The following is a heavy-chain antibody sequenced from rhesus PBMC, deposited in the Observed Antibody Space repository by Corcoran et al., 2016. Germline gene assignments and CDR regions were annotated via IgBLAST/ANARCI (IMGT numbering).Heavy chain of an antibody. D-gene: IGHD3-3*01. CDR2: INGNSGNT. CDR1: GASISSNW. V-gene: IGHV4-80*01. CDR3: ARGLYYNIWTGYYLDY. Sequence: QVQLQESGPGLVKPSETLSLTCTVSGASISSNWWSWIRQPPGKGLEWIGGINGNSGNTKSHPSLKGLFPISKDASKNQFSLKLSSVTAADTAVYYCARGLYYNIWTGYYLDYWGQGVLVTVSS. J-gene: IGHJ4*01.